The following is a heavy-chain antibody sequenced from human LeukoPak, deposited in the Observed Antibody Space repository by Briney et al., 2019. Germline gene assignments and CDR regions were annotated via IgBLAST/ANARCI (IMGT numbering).Heavy chain of an antibody. V-gene: IGHV3-74*01. CDR3: ARDPYPYCSGGSCYSDSFSYYGMDV. J-gene: IGHJ6*04. CDR1: GFTFSSYW. D-gene: IGHD2-15*01. CDR2: INSDGSST. Sequence: PPGGSLRLSCAASGFTFSSYWMHCVRQPPPKGLVWVSRINSDGSSTSYAASVKGRFTISRDNAKNTLYLQMNSLRAEDTAVYYCARDPYPYCSGGSCYSDSFSYYGMDVWGKGTTVTVSS.